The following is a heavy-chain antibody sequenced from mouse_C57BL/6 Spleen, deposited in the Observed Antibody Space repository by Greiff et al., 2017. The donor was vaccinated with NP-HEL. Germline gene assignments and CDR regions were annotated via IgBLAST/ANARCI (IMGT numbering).Heavy chain of an antibody. CDR3: AREVLRTAGYYAMDY. V-gene: IGHV1-72*01. CDR2: IDPNSGGT. CDR1: GYTFTSYW. D-gene: IGHD1-1*01. Sequence: QVHVKQPGAELVKPGASVKLSCKASGYTFTSYWMHWVKQRPGRGLEWIGRIDPNSGGTKYNEKFKSKATLTVDKPSSTAYMQLSSLTSEDSAVYYCAREVLRTAGYYAMDYWGQGTSVTVSS. J-gene: IGHJ4*01.